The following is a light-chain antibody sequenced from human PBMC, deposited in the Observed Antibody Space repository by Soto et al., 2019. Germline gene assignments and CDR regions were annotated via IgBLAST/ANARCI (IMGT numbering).Light chain of an antibody. CDR1: QGISNY. J-gene: IGKJ3*01. CDR3: QKYNSGPPVT. V-gene: IGKV1-27*01. Sequence: DIQMTQSPSSLSASVGDRVTITCRASQGISNYLAWYQQKPGQVPKLLIYAASTLQSGVPSRFSGSGSGTDFTLTSSSLQPEDVGSYYCQKYNSGPPVTFGPGTKVDIK. CDR2: AAS.